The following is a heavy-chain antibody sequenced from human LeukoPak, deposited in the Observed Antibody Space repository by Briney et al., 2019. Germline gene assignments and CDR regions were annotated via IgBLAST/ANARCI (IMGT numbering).Heavy chain of an antibody. CDR1: GFTFDGYA. Sequence: GGSLRLSCAASGFTFDGYAMHWVRQAPGKGLEWVSGISWNSGSIGYADSVKGRFTISRDNAKNSLYLQMNSLRAEDTALYYCAKGALHDYFDYWGQGTLVTVSS. J-gene: IGHJ4*02. V-gene: IGHV3-9*01. CDR3: AKGALHDYFDY. D-gene: IGHD4-11*01. CDR2: ISWNSGSI.